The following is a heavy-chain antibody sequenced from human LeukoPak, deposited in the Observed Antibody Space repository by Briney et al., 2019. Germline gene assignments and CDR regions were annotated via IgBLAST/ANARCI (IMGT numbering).Heavy chain of an antibody. D-gene: IGHD1-26*01. CDR1: GGSVSSYY. CDR3: ARHGTISSESYFDY. J-gene: IGHJ4*02. V-gene: IGHV4-59*08. Sequence: QTSETLSLTCSVSGGSVSSYYWSWIRQSPGKGLEWIGYIHNSGRTNYNPSLKSRVTGFVDTSKNQVSLRLSSVTAADTAVYYCARHGTISSESYFDYWGQGALGTVSS. CDR2: IHNSGRT.